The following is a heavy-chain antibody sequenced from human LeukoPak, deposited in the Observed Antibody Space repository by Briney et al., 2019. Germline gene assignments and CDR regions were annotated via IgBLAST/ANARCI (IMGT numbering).Heavy chain of an antibody. V-gene: IGHV1-46*01. D-gene: IGHD6-13*01. J-gene: IGHJ5*02. CDR2: INPSGGST. CDR1: GYTFTSYY. CDR3: ARDPETALIVSSSQHFYTNWFDP. Sequence: ASVKISCKASGYTFTSYYMHWVRQAPGQGLEWMGIINPSGGSTSYAQKFQGRVTMTRDTSTSTVYMELSSLRSEDTAVYYCARDPETALIVSSSQHFYTNWFDPWGQGTLVTVSS.